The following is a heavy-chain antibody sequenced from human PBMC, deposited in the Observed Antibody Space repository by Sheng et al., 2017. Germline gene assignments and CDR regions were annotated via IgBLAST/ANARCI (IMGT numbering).Heavy chain of an antibody. CDR3: ARGRGSSWPVEEGYFDY. D-gene: IGHD6-13*01. CDR2: IYTSGST. J-gene: IGHJ4*02. V-gene: IGHV4-61*02. Sequence: QVQLQESGPGLVKPSQTLSLTCTVSGGSISSGSYYWSWIRQPAGKGLEWIGRIYTSGSTNYNPSLKSRVTISVDTSKNQFSLKLSSVTAADTAVYYCARGRGSSWPVEEGYFDYWGQGTLVTVSS. CDR1: GGSISSGSYY.